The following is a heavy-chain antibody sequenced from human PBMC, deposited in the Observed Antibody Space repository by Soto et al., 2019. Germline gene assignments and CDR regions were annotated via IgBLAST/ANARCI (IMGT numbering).Heavy chain of an antibody. J-gene: IGHJ6*02. CDR2: IYPGDSDT. D-gene: IGHD2-15*01. V-gene: IGHV5-51*01. Sequence: GESLKISCKGSGCSFTSYWIGWVRQMPGKGLEWMGIIYPGDSDTRYSPSFQGQVTISADKSISTAYLQWSSLKASDTAMYYCARYCSGGSCRYYYGMDVWGQGTTVTVSS. CDR1: GCSFTSYW. CDR3: ARYCSGGSCRYYYGMDV.